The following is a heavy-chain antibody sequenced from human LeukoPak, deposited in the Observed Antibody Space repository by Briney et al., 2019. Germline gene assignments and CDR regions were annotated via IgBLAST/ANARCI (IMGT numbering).Heavy chain of an antibody. D-gene: IGHD6-13*01. CDR3: TSTEQQLVPGGVDY. CDR1: GFTFGDYA. Sequence: PGRSLRLSCTASGFTFGDYAMSWFRQAPGKGLEWVGFIRSKAYGGTTEYAASVKGRFTISRDDSKSIACLQMNSLKTEDTAVYYCTSTEQQLVPGGVDYWGQGTLVTVSS. CDR2: IRSKAYGGTT. J-gene: IGHJ4*02. V-gene: IGHV3-49*03.